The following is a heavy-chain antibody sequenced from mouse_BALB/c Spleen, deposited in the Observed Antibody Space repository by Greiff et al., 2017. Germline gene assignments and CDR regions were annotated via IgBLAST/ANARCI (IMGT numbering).Heavy chain of an antibody. D-gene: IGHD1-1*01. V-gene: IGHV14-3*02. CDR1: GFNIKDTY. Sequence: VQLQQSGAELVKPGASVKLSCTASGFNIKDTYMHWVKQRPEQGLEWIGRIDPANGNTKYDPKFQGKATITADTSSNTAYLQLSSLTSEDTAVYYCARDNYYGSSYWYVDVWGAGTTVTVSS. J-gene: IGHJ1*01. CDR3: ARDNYYGSSYWYVDV. CDR2: IDPANGNT.